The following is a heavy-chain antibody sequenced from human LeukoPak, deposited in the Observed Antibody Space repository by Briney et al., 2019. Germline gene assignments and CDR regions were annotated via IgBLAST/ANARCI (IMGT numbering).Heavy chain of an antibody. CDR2: INPNSGGI. CDR1: GYTFTGYY. CDR3: ARDRSLIIKDYYYYGMDV. Sequence: GASVKVSCKASGYTFTGYYMHWVRQAPGQGLEWMGRINPNSGGINYAQKFQGRVTMTRDTSISTAYMELSRLRSDDTAVYYCARDRSLIIKDYYYYGMDVWGQGTTVTVSS. V-gene: IGHV1-2*06. J-gene: IGHJ6*02. D-gene: IGHD3-22*01.